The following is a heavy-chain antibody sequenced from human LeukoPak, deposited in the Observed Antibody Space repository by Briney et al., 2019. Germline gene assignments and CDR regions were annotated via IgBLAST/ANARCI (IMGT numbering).Heavy chain of an antibody. Sequence: PGGSLRLSCAASGFTFSTYAMSWVRQAPGKGLEWVSSISDSGSRTYYTDSVKGRFTVSRDNSKSTLYVQKNSLRAEDTAVYYCAKVRGSGSFPPYYFDSWGQGTLVTVSS. J-gene: IGHJ4*02. D-gene: IGHD3-10*01. CDR1: GFTFSTYA. CDR3: AKVRGSGSFPPYYFDS. V-gene: IGHV3-23*01. CDR2: ISDSGSRT.